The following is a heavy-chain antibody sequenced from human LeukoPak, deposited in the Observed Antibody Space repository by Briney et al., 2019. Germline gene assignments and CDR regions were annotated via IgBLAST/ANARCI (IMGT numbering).Heavy chain of an antibody. J-gene: IGHJ4*02. Sequence: GGSLRLSCAASGFTFSSYAMSWVRQAPGKGLEWVSAISGSGGSTYYADSVKGRFTISRDNSKNTLYLQMNSLRAEDTAVYYCAKGKPMVRGVRGDYYFDYWGQGTLVTVSS. D-gene: IGHD3-10*01. V-gene: IGHV3-23*01. CDR1: GFTFSSYA. CDR2: ISGSGGST. CDR3: AKGKPMVRGVRGDYYFDY.